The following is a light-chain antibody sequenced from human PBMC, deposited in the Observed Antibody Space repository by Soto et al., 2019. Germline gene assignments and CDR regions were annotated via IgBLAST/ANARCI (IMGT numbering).Light chain of an antibody. V-gene: IGKV3-20*01. CDR1: QSVSSSY. J-gene: IGKJ1*01. CDR3: PQYGSSPRT. CDR2: GAS. Sequence: IVSTQSPGTLSLSTGERATLSCSASQSVSSSYLAWYQQKPGQAPRLLIYGASSRATGIPDRFSGSGSGTDFTLTISRLEPEDFAVYYCPQYGSSPRTFGQGAKVDIK.